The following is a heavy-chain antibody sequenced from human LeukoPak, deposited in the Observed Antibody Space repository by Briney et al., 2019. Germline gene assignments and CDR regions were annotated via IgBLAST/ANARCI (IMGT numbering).Heavy chain of an antibody. CDR2: ISWHSRSI. CDR3: TKELSSQWFTDIRHYGMNV. CDR1: GFTFYGFF. V-gene: IGHV3-9*01. Sequence: GRSLRVSCAASGFTFYGFFMRLVGQAPGKGLGLVAGISWHSRSIGYADSVKGRFTISRDNAKNSVSLQMNSLRTEDTALYYCTKELSSQWFTDIRHYGMNVWGQGTTVAVSS. D-gene: IGHD3-22*01. J-gene: IGHJ6*02.